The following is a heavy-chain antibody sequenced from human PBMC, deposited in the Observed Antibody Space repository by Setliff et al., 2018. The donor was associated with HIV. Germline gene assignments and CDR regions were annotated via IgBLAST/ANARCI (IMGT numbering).Heavy chain of an antibody. CDR1: GYTFTNYG. V-gene: IGHV1-18*01. D-gene: IGHD2-2*01. Sequence: ASVKVSCKASGYTFTNYGISWVRQAPGQGLEWMGWISVYNGNTNYAQNLQGRVTMTTDRSTTTAYMELRSLRSDDTAVYYCARRVHLTVPAHYYYYYMDVWGKGTTVTVSS. CDR2: ISVYNGNT. J-gene: IGHJ6*03. CDR3: ARRVHLTVPAHYYYYYMDV.